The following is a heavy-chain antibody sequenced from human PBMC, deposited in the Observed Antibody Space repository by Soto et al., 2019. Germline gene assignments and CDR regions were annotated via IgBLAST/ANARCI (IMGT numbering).Heavy chain of an antibody. V-gene: IGHV3-11*06. CDR2: ISSSSSST. Sequence: PGGSLRLSCAASGFTFSDYYISWIRQAPGKGLEWVSYISSSSSSTTYADSVKGRFTISRDNPKNSLYLQMNSLRAEDTAVYYCARYYYASGSYHYYFDYWGQGTLVTVSS. CDR1: GFTFSDYY. D-gene: IGHD3-10*01. CDR3: ARYYYASGSYHYYFDY. J-gene: IGHJ4*02.